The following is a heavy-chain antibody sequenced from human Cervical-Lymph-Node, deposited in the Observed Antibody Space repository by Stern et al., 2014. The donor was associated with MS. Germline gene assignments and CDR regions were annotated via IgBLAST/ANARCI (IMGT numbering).Heavy chain of an antibody. V-gene: IGHV4-4*02. Sequence: QVQLVQSGPGLVKPSGTLSLTCAVSGGSISSSNWWSWVRQPPRKGLEWVGEIYHSGSTNYNPSLKGRVTISVDKSHNQVSLKLSSVTAADTAVYYCVGGSSVYGMDVWGQGTTVTVSS. CDR2: IYHSGST. D-gene: IGHD6-13*01. CDR1: GGSISSSNW. J-gene: IGHJ6*02. CDR3: VGGSSVYGMDV.